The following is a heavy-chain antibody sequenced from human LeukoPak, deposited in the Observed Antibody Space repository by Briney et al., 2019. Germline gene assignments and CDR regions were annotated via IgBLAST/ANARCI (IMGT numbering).Heavy chain of an antibody. V-gene: IGHV3-74*01. Sequence: GGSLRLSCAASGFTFSKHWMHWVRQAPGKGLVWVSRINTVATSRDYADSVKGRFSISRDNAKNMLYMEMNSLRVEDTAVYYCVRDVSDSGWYGDDAFDIWGQGTMVTASS. CDR3: VRDVSDSGWYGDDAFDI. CDR1: GFTFSKHW. D-gene: IGHD6-19*01. CDR2: INTVATSR. J-gene: IGHJ3*02.